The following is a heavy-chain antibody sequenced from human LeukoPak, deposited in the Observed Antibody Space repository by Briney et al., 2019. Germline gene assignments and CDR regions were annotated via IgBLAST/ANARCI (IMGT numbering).Heavy chain of an antibody. Sequence: GGSLRLSCAASGFTFNSYWIHWVRQAPGKGLVWVSRINTDGSRTNCADSVKGRFAISRDDAKNTVHLQMYSLRAEDTAVYYCARAKRYSYGYEDYYYGMDVWGQGTTVTVSS. V-gene: IGHV3-74*01. CDR2: INTDGSRT. J-gene: IGHJ6*02. CDR1: GFTFNSYW. D-gene: IGHD5-18*01. CDR3: ARAKRYSYGYEDYYYGMDV.